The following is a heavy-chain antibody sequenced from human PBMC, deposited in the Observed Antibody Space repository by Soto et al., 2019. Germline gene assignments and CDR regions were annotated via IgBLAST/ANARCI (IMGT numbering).Heavy chain of an antibody. CDR1: GLLLSSGGVA. CDR3: AHRRGAAAVAY. V-gene: IGHV2-5*02. J-gene: IGHJ4*02. Sequence: QITLKESGPTLVKPTQTLTLTCSFSGLLLSSGGVAVAWIRQPPGKTLQWLALIYWVDDERCSPSLQRRLTISKDTSKNQVVLRMTDMDPSDTGTYYCAHRRGAAAVAYWGQGTLVTVSS. CDR2: IYWVDDE. D-gene: IGHD6-13*01.